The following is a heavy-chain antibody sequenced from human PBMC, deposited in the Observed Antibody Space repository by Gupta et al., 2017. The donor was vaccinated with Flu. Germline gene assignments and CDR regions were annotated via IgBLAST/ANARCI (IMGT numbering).Heavy chain of an antibody. Sequence: QMQPMEWGGGVLQPRRSLSRSCATSGITFSGFGMHWVRQAPGKGLEWVASIWHDGSNKNYADPVKGRLTICRDNSKNPLYVQMTSLRAEDTAVYYCARISGNWRIYYMDVWGRGTTVTVSS. CDR1: GITFSGFG. D-gene: IGHD1-20*01. CDR3: ARISGNWRIYYMDV. V-gene: IGHV3-33*01. CDR2: IWHDGSNK. J-gene: IGHJ6*03.